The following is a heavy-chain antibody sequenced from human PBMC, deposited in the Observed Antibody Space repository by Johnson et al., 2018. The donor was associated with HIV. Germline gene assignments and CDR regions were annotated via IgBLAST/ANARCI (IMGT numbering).Heavy chain of an antibody. J-gene: IGHJ3*02. CDR2: INTKTDGETT. V-gene: IGHV3-15*01. D-gene: IGHD1-7*01. CDR3: TTDQVGRNYGGKYHI. CDR1: GFTFINAW. Sequence: VQLVESGGGLLKPGGSLILSCAASGFTFINAWMNWVRQAPGKGLEWVGRINTKTDGETTDYAAAVKGRFTISRDDSKNTLYLQMNSLKIEDTAVYYCTTDQVGRNYGGKYHIWGQGTMVTVSS.